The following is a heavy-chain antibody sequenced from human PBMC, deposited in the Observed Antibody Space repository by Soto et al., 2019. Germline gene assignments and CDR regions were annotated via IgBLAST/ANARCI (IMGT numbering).Heavy chain of an antibody. CDR1: GYTFTSYG. CDR3: ARQDIVVVPAASGTYSSVWYLERWFDP. D-gene: IGHD2-2*01. J-gene: IGHJ5*02. CDR2: ISAYNGNT. V-gene: IGHV1-18*01. Sequence: ASXKVSCKASGYTFTSYGISWVRQAPGQGLEWMGWISAYNGNTNYAQKLQGRVTMTTDTSTSTAYMELSSLRSEDTAVYYCARQDIVVVPAASGTYSSVWYLERWFDPWGQGTLVTVSS.